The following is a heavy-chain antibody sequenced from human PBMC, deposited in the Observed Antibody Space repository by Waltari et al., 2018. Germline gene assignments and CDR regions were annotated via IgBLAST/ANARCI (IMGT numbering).Heavy chain of an antibody. D-gene: IGHD6-13*01. J-gene: IGHJ4*02. CDR2: INANRGVT. CDR1: GYPFTGHY. Sequence: QVQLVQPGAEVTRPGASVKVSCKASGYPFTGHYIHWIRQAPGLGLEGGGWINANRGVTKFAQKLQGRITLTRDTSITTAYMELRRLTFDDTAVYYCARSPPSYSSSWYFFEHWGQGTLVTVSS. CDR3: ARSPPSYSSSWYFFEH. V-gene: IGHV1-2*02.